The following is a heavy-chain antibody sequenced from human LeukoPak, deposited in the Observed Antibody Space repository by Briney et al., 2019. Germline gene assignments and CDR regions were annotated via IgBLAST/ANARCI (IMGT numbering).Heavy chain of an antibody. Sequence: GGTLRLSCAASGFTFVSYAMSWVRQAPGKGLEWVSAISGSGGSTYYADSVKGRFTISRDNSKNTLYLQMNSLRAEDTAVYYCARAVADSTHYYYGMDVWGQGTTVTVSS. V-gene: IGHV3-23*01. J-gene: IGHJ6*02. CDR2: ISGSGGST. CDR3: ARAVADSTHYYYGMDV. D-gene: IGHD6-19*01. CDR1: GFTFVSYA.